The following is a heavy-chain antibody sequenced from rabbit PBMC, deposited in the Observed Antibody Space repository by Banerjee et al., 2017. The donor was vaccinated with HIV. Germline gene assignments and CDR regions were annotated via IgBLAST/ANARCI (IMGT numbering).Heavy chain of an antibody. J-gene: IGHJ4*01. Sequence: QEQLEESGGDMVKPGASLTLTCTASGFSFSSSYWICWVRQAPGKGLEWIACIYTGSSGSTYYASWAKGRFTISKTSSTTVTLQMTSLTAADTATYFCARDTTSIDYAFNLWGPGTLVTVS. CDR2: IYTGSSGST. V-gene: IGHV1S45*01. CDR3: ARDTTSIDYAFNL. D-gene: IGHD1-1*01. CDR1: GFSFSSSYW.